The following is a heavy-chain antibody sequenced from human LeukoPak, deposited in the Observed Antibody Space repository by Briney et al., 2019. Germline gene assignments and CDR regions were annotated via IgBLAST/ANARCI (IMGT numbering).Heavy chain of an antibody. D-gene: IGHD5-12*01. CDR3: ARDLTRGYSGYDSVYYYGMDV. V-gene: IGHV3-23*01. J-gene: IGHJ6*02. CDR1: GFTFNNYF. CDR2: VSGRGGNT. Sequence: GGSLRLSCAGSGFTFNNYFMSWVRQTPGKGLEWVSTVSGRGGNTYYADSVKGRFTISRDNPRNTLYLQMNSLRVEDTAVYYCARDLTRGYSGYDSVYYYGMDVWGQGTTVTVSS.